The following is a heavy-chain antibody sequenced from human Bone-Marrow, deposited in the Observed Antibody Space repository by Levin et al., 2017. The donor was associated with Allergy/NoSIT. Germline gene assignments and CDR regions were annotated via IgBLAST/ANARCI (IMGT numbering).Heavy chain of an antibody. J-gene: IGHJ3*02. CDR3: ARHTPYYDFWSGYDHDAFDI. V-gene: IGHV5-51*01. Sequence: GASVKVSCKGSGYSFTSYWIGWVRQMPGKGLEWMGIIYPGDSDTRYSPSFQGQVTISADKSISTAYLQWSSLKASDTAMYYCARHTPYYDFWSGYDHDAFDIWGQGTMVTVSS. CDR2: IYPGDSDT. D-gene: IGHD3-3*01. CDR1: GYSFTSYW.